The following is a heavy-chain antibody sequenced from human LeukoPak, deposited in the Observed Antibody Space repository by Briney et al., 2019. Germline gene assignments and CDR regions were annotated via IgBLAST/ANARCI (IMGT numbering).Heavy chain of an antibody. CDR2: IYTSGSI. CDR3: ARVGDVYFGESSFDS. V-gene: IGHV4-61*02. J-gene: IGHJ4*02. CDR1: GGSISSGSYY. D-gene: IGHD3-10*01. Sequence: SQTLSLTCTVSGGSISSGSYYWSWIRQPAGKGLEWIGRIYTSGSINYNPSLKSRVTISVDTSKNQFSLKLSSVTAADTAVYYCARVGDVYFGESSFDSWGQGTLVTVSS.